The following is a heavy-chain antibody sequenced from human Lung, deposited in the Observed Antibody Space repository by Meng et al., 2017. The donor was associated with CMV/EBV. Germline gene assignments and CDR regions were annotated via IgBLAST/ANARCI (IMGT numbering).Heavy chain of an antibody. V-gene: IGHV2-5*01. CDR3: AHSRAGGQLNYFFDD. CDR1: VFSLSTTGVA. Sequence: SGPTLVKPTQTLTLTCSLSVFSLSTTGVAVAWIRLPPGKALEWLALIYCNGDRRDSPSLKSRLTITKDTFKNQVVLTMTDMDPVDTATYFRAHSRAGGQLNYFFDDWGQGTLVTVSS. J-gene: IGHJ4*02. D-gene: IGHD1-1*01. CDR2: IYCNGDR.